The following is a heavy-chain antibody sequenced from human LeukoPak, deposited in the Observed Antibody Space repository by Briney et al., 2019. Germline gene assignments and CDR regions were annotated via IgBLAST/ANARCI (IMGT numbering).Heavy chain of an antibody. J-gene: IGHJ4*02. CDR3: TRLGYCSGGSCYGRVFDY. D-gene: IGHD2-15*01. CDR1: GFTFSGSA. Sequence: GGSLRLSCAASGFTFSGSAMHWVRQASGKGLEWVGRIRSKANSYATAYAASVKGRFTISRDDSKNTAYLQMNSLKPEDTAVYYCTRLGYCSGGSCYGRVFDYWGQGTLVTVSS. CDR2: IRSKANSYAT. V-gene: IGHV3-73*01.